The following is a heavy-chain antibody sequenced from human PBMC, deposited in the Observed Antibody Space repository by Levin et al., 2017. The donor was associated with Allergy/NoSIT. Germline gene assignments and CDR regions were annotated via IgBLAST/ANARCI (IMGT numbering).Heavy chain of an antibody. J-gene: IGHJ6*02. CDR3: ARLYYYYGMDV. CDR2: ISSNGGST. V-gene: IGHV3-64*01. CDR1: GFTFSSYA. Sequence: GESLKISCAASGFTFSSYAMHWVRQAPGKGLEYVSAISSNGGSTYYANSVKGRFTISRDNSKNTLYLQMGSLRAEDMAVYYCARLYYYYGMDVWGQGTTVTVSS.